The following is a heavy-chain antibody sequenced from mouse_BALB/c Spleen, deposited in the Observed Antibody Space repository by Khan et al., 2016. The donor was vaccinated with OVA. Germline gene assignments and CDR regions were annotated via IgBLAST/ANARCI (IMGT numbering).Heavy chain of an antibody. CDR1: GYSITSGYY. CDR2: INYGGNI. D-gene: IGHD1-1*01. CDR3: TRGGRWFDY. J-gene: IGHJ3*01. V-gene: IGHV3-6*02. Sequence: EVQLQESGPGLVKPSPSLSLTCSVTGYSITSGYYWNWIRQFPGNTLEWMGYINYGGNINYNPSLKNRISITRGTSKNQFFLRLISVTTEDSAPYYSTRGGRWFDYWGQGTLVTVSA.